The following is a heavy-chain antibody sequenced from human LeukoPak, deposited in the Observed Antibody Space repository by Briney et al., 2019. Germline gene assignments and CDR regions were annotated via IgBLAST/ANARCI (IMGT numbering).Heavy chain of an antibody. CDR2: ISAYNGNT. J-gene: IGHJ4*02. Sequence: ASVKVSCKASGYTFTSYGISWVRQAPGQGLEWMGWISAYNGNTNYAQKPQGRVTMTTDTSTSTAYMELRSLRSDDTAVYYCARDETIFGVVINRAFDYWGQGTLVTVSS. D-gene: IGHD3-3*01. CDR3: ARDETIFGVVINRAFDY. V-gene: IGHV1-18*01. CDR1: GYTFTSYG.